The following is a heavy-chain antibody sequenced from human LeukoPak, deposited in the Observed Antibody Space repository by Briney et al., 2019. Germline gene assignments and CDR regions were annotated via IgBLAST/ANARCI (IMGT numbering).Heavy chain of an antibody. V-gene: IGHV3-48*04. CDR2: ITSTSSTI. CDR3: ARVPRGGSSSLGAFDI. D-gene: IGHD6-6*01. J-gene: IGHJ3*02. Sequence: GGSLRLSCATSGFTFSSYTMNWVRQAPGKGLEWVSYITSTSSTIYYADSVKGRFTISRDNAKNSLYLQMNSLRAEDTAVYYCARVPRGGSSSLGAFDIWGQGTMVTVSS. CDR1: GFTFSSYT.